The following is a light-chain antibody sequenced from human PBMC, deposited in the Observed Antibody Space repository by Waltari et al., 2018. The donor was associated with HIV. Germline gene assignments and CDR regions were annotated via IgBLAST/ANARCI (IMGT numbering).Light chain of an antibody. Sequence: DIVMTQSLAIVSVSPGERVTLSCRASQGVGSNFAGYQQTVGQAPRLLIYGAATRAAEIPVRFSGSGSGTDFTLTIDSLQSEDFATYYCQQYNIRPRGNTFGQGTKLQIK. CDR1: QGVGSN. J-gene: IGKJ2*01. CDR3: QQYNIRPRGNT. CDR2: GAA. V-gene: IGKV3-15*01.